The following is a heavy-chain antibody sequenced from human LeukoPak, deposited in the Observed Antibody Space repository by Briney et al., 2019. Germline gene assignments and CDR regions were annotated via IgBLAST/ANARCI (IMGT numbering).Heavy chain of an antibody. V-gene: IGHV3-23*01. CDR2: ISGSGGST. D-gene: IGHD4-11*01. CDR1: GFTLSNYA. CDR3: AKGLTNQDY. J-gene: IGHJ4*02. Sequence: GGSLRLSCAASGFTLSNYAMSWVRQAPGKGLEWVSDISGSGGSTYYADSVKGRFTISRDNSKNTLYLQMNSLRAEDTAVYYCAKGLTNQDYWGQGTLVTVSS.